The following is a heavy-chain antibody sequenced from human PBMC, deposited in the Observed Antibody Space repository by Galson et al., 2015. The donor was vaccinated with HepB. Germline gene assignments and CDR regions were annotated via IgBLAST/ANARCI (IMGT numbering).Heavy chain of an antibody. J-gene: IGHJ3*02. CDR2: IWFDGSNE. Sequence: SLRLSCAASGFTFRTYGMHWVRQAPGKGLEWVAIIWFDGSNEYYADAAKGRFTVSRDNSKNTVYLQMNSLRAEDTAVYYCARRRTTVITNDAFDIWGQGTMVTVSS. V-gene: IGHV3-33*01. CDR3: ARRRTTVITNDAFDI. D-gene: IGHD4-23*01. CDR1: GFTFRTYG.